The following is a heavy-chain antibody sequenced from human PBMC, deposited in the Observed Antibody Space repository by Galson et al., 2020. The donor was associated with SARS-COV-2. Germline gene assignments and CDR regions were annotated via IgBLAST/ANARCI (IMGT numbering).Heavy chain of an antibody. J-gene: IGHJ6*03. CDR1: GFTFSSYG. D-gene: IGHD3-10*01. CDR3: ARGPLLRRFGELLPPGCYYYYMDV. V-gene: IGHV3-33*01. Sequence: GGSLRLSCAASGFTFSSYGMHWVRQAPGKGLEWVAVIWYDGSNKYYADSVKGRFTISRDNSKNTLYLQMNSLRAEDTAVYYCARGPLLRRFGELLPPGCYYYYMDVWGKGTTVTVSS. CDR2: IWYDGSNK.